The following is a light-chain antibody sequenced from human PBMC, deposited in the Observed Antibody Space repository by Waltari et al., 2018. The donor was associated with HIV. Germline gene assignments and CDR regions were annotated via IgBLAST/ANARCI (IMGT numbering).Light chain of an antibody. Sequence: DIVMTQSPDSLPVSLGERATINCTSSRSILYSYDNRNYLAWYQQKARQPPKLLISWASTRESGVPDRFSGSGSGTDFTLTITRLQAEDVAVYHCQQYFRIPPTFGGGTKVEIK. J-gene: IGKJ4*01. V-gene: IGKV4-1*01. CDR1: RSILYSYDNRNY. CDR2: WAS. CDR3: QQYFRIPPT.